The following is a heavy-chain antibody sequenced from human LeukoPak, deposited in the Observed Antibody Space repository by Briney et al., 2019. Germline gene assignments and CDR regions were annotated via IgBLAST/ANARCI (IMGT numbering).Heavy chain of an antibody. CDR2: FDPEDGET. CDR1: GYTLTELS. CDR3: AAVGSGYCSGGSCYSENNWFDP. Sequence: ASVKVSCKVSGYTLTELSMHWVRQAPGKGLEWMGGFDPEDGETIYAQKFQGRVTMTEDTSTDTAYMELSSLRSEDTAVYYCAAVGSGYCSGGSCYSENNWFDPWGQGTLVTVSS. J-gene: IGHJ5*02. D-gene: IGHD2-15*01. V-gene: IGHV1-24*01.